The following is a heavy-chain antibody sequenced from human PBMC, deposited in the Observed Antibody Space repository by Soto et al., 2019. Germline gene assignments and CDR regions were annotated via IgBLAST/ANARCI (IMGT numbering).Heavy chain of an antibody. CDR2: IRSKANSYAT. CDR1: GFTFSGSA. Sequence: GGSLRLSCAASGFTFSGSAMHWVRQASGKGLEWVGRIRSKANSYATAYAASVKGRFTISRDDSKNTAYLQMNSLKTEDTAVYYCTRLAYSSSSQDDYWGQGTLVTVSS. CDR3: TRLAYSSSSQDDY. J-gene: IGHJ4*02. D-gene: IGHD6-6*01. V-gene: IGHV3-73*01.